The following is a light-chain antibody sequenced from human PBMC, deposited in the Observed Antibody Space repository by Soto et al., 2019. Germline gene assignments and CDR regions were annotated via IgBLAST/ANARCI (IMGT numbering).Light chain of an antibody. V-gene: IGKV1-27*01. J-gene: IGKJ2*01. CDR2: AAS. CDR3: KKYNSAPYT. CDR1: QGLSNY. Sequence: DIQMTQSPSSLSASVGDRVTIACRASQGLSNYLAWYQQKPGKVPKLLIYAASTLQSGVPSRFSGSGSGTDFTLTISSLQPEDVATYYCKKYNSAPYTFGQGTKLEIK.